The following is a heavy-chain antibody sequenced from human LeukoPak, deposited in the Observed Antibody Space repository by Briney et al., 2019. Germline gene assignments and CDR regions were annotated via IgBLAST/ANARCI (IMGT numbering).Heavy chain of an antibody. D-gene: IGHD3-3*01. CDR1: GYTFTSYG. J-gene: IGHJ6*02. CDR2: ISAYNGNT. V-gene: IGHV1-18*01. Sequence: SVKVSCKASGYTFTSYGISWVRQAPGQGLEWMGWISAYNGNTNYAQKLQGRVTMTTDTSTSTAYMELRSLRSDDTAVYYCARFKEVAYYDFWSGLKDYYYGMDVWGQGTTVTVSS. CDR3: ARFKEVAYYDFWSGLKDYYYGMDV.